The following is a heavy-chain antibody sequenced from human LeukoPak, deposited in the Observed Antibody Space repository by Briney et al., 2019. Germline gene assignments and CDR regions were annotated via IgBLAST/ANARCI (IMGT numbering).Heavy chain of an antibody. CDR1: GYTFTGYY. V-gene: IGHV1-2*06. CDR3: ARDINPRGPGYSGNWYPFDY. Sequence: ASVKVSCKASGYTFTGYYMHWVRQAPGQGLEWMGRINPNSGGTNYAQKFQGRVTMTRDTSISTAYMELSRLRSDDTAVYYCARDINPRGPGYSGNWYPFDYWGQGTLVSVSS. CDR2: INPNSGGT. D-gene: IGHD6-13*01. J-gene: IGHJ4*02.